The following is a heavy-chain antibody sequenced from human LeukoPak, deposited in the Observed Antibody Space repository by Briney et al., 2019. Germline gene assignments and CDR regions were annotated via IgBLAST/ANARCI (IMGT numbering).Heavy chain of an antibody. CDR3: ARVRLGDSSGLLDY. CDR2: ISYDGSNK. Sequence: PGGSLRLSCAASGFTFSSYAMHWVRQAPGKGLEWVAVISYDGSNKYYADSVKGRFTISRDNSKNTLYLQMNSLRAEDTAVYYCARVRLGDSSGLLDYWGQGTLVTVSS. D-gene: IGHD3-22*01. CDR1: GFTFSSYA. J-gene: IGHJ4*02. V-gene: IGHV3-30*04.